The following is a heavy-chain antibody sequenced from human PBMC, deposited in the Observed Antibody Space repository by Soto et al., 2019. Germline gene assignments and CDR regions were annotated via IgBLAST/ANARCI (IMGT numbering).Heavy chain of an antibody. Sequence: SETLSLTCTVSGGSISSGGYYWSWIRQHPGKGLEWIGYIYYSGSTYYNPSLKSRVTISVDTSKNQFSLKLSSVTAADTAVYYCAREPVTVRGVTQFDPWGQGTLVTVSS. CDR3: AREPVTVRGVTQFDP. CDR1: GGSISSGGYY. D-gene: IGHD3-10*01. V-gene: IGHV4-31*03. CDR2: IYYSGST. J-gene: IGHJ5*02.